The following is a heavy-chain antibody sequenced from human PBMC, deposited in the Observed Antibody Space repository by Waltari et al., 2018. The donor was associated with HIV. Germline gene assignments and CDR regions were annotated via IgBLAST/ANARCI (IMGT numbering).Heavy chain of an antibody. CDR1: GFTFDDYA. V-gene: IGHV3-9*01. CDR3: AKSDIDYGMDV. CDR2: ITWNSGRT. J-gene: IGHJ6*02. Sequence: EVHLVESGGGLVQPGRSLRLSCAASGFTFDDYAMHWVRQVPEKGLEVFSGITWNSGRTGYADSVKGRFIISRDNAKNSLYLQMNSLRVEDTALYYCAKSDIDYGMDVWGQGTTVTVSS. D-gene: IGHD2-15*01.